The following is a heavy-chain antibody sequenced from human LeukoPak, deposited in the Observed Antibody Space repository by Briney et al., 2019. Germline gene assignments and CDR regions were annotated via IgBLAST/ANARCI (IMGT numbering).Heavy chain of an antibody. CDR1: GFTFSSYS. CDR3: ARDKWFGELAY. V-gene: IGHV3-48*04. J-gene: IGHJ4*02. CDR2: ISSSSSTI. D-gene: IGHD3-10*01. Sequence: GGSLRLSCAASGFTFSSYSMNWVRQAPGKGLEWVSYISSSSSTIYYADSVKGRFTISRDNAKNSLYLQMNSLRAEDTAVYYCARDKWFGELAYWGQGTLVTVPS.